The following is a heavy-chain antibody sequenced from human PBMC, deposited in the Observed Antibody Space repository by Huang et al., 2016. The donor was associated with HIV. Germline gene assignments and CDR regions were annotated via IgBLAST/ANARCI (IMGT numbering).Heavy chain of an antibody. Sequence: QVHLVESGGGVVQPGRSLRLSCAASGFTFSTNPIPWVRQGPGQGLEWVEVISHDGSTKFYAEAVKGRSAISRDNSKNMVYLQIYRLRVEDTGVYYCAREKRLEDWGQGTLVTVSS. CDR1: GFTFSTNP. CDR3: AREKRLED. J-gene: IGHJ4*02. D-gene: IGHD1-1*01. V-gene: IGHV3-30*09. CDR2: ISHDGSTK.